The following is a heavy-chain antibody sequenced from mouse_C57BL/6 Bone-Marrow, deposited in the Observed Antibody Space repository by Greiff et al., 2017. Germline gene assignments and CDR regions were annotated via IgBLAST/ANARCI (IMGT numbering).Heavy chain of an antibody. D-gene: IGHD1-1*01. J-gene: IGHJ1*03. Sequence: VQLQQPGAELVKPGASVKMSCKASGYTFTSYWITWVKQRPGQGLVWIGDIYPGSGSTNYNEKSKSKATLTVDTSSSTADMQLSSLTSEGSAVYYCARRYYGSSYVYWYFDVWGTGTTVTVSS. CDR2: IYPGSGST. CDR3: ARRYYGSSYVYWYFDV. V-gene: IGHV1-55*01. CDR1: GYTFTSYW.